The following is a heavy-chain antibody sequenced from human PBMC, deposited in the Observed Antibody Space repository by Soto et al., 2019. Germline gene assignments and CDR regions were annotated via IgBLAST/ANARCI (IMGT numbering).Heavy chain of an antibody. CDR3: ARDAPHAFDI. CDR2: ISSSSSYI. Sequence: GGSLRLSCAASGFTFSGYSMNWVRQAPGKGLEWVSSISSSSSYIYYADSVKGRFTISRDNAKNSLYLQMNSLRAEDTAVYYCARDAPHAFDIWGQGTMVTVSS. V-gene: IGHV3-21*01. J-gene: IGHJ3*02. CDR1: GFTFSGYS.